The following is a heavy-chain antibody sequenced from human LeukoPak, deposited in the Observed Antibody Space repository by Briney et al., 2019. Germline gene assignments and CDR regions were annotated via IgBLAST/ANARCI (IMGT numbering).Heavy chain of an antibody. Sequence: GASVKVSCKASGYTFTSYAMHWVRQAPGQRLEWMGWINAGNGNTKYSQKFQGRVTITRDTSASTAYMELSSLRSEDTAVYYCARDTGTNYDFWSGYHPLNYYYGMDVWGQGTTVTVSS. V-gene: IGHV1-3*01. CDR3: ARDTGTNYDFWSGYHPLNYYYGMDV. CDR1: GYTFTSYA. CDR2: INAGNGNT. J-gene: IGHJ6*02. D-gene: IGHD3-3*01.